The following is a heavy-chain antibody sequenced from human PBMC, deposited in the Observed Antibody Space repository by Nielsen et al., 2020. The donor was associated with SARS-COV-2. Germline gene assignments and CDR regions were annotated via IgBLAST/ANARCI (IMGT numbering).Heavy chain of an antibody. CDR1: GGSFSGYY. D-gene: IGHD1-1*01. CDR3: ARIGKSEGTDY. Sequence: SETLSLTCAVYGGSFSGYYWSWIRQPPGKGLEWIGEINHSGSTNYNPSLKSRVTISVDTSKNQFSLKLSSVTAADTAVYYCARIGKSEGTDYWGQGTLVIVS. J-gene: IGHJ4*02. V-gene: IGHV4-34*01. CDR2: INHSGST.